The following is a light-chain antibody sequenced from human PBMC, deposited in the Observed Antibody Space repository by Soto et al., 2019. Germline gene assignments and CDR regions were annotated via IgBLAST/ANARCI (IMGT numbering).Light chain of an antibody. V-gene: IGKV1-33*01. CDR1: QSISSW. J-gene: IGKJ5*01. CDR3: QQYENLPT. CDR2: DAS. Sequence: DIQMTQSPSTLSGSGGDRVTITCRASQSISSWLAWYQQKPGRAPKLLIYDASNLEAGVPSSFRGSASGTDFTFTISRLPPEDIATYYCQQYENLPTFGHGTRLEIK.